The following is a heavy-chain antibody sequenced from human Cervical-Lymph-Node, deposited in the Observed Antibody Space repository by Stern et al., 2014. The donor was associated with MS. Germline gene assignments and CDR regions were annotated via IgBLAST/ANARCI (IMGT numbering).Heavy chain of an antibody. CDR3: VRELSSNWQLRFDY. Sequence: EVQLLESGGGLVKPGGSLRLSCAASGFTFSTHSMNWVRQAPGQGLECVALVSSGSSFIYYADSVKGRFTISRDNAKNSLYLQMNNLRSEDTAVYYCVRELSSNWQLRFDYWGQGTQVTVSS. V-gene: IGHV3-21*01. CDR1: GFTFSTHS. J-gene: IGHJ4*02. CDR2: VSSGSSFI. D-gene: IGHD6-13*01.